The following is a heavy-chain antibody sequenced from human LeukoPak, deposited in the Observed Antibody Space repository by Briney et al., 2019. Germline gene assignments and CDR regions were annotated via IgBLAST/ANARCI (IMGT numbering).Heavy chain of an antibody. CDR2: INPNSGGT. CDR3: ARVLGYCSSTSCPAMDY. Sequence: ASVKVSCKASRYTFTGYYMHWVRQAPGQGLEWMGLINPNSGGTNYAQKFQGRVTMTRDTSISTAYMELSRLRSDDTAVYYCARVLGYCSSTSCPAMDYWGQGTLVTVYS. J-gene: IGHJ4*02. D-gene: IGHD2-2*01. V-gene: IGHV1-2*02. CDR1: RYTFTGYY.